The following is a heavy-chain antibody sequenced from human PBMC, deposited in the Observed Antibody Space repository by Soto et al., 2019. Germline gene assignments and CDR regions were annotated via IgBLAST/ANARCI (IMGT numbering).Heavy chain of an antibody. V-gene: IGHV3-11*06. CDR1: GFTFSDYY. J-gene: IGHJ4*02. CDR3: ARGYGSGGSCYVFDY. Sequence: QVQLVESGGGLVKPGGSLRLSCAASGFTFSDYYMSWIRQAPGQGLEWVSYISSSSSYTNYADSVKGRFTIPRDNAKNSLYVQMNSLRAEDTAVYYCARGYGSGGSCYVFDYWGQGTLVTVSS. CDR2: ISSSSSYT. D-gene: IGHD2-15*01.